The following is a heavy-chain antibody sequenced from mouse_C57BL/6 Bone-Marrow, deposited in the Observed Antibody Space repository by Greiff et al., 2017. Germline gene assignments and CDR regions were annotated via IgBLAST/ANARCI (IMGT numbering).Heavy chain of an antibody. D-gene: IGHD1-1*01. Sequence: EVQLQQSGTVLARPGASVKMSCKTSGYTFTSYWMHWVKQRPGQGLEWIGAIYPGNRDTSYNQKFKGKAKLTAVTSASTAYMELSSLTNEDSAVYYCTREGYYYGSSFHWYFDVWGTGTTVTVSS. CDR1: GYTFTSYW. CDR3: TREGYYYGSSFHWYFDV. V-gene: IGHV1-5*01. CDR2: IYPGNRDT. J-gene: IGHJ1*03.